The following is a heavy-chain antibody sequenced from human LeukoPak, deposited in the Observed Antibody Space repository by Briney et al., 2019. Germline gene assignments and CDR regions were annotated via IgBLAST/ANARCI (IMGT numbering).Heavy chain of an antibody. Sequence: GGSLRLSCAASGFTFSSYAMHLVRQAPGKGLEYVSAISSNGGSTYYANSVKGRFTISRDNSKNTLYLQMSSLRAEDMAVYYCARAVGSGSYYNVGYWGQGTLVTVSS. V-gene: IGHV3-64*01. CDR2: ISSNGGST. D-gene: IGHD3-10*01. CDR1: GFTFSSYA. CDR3: ARAVGSGSYYNVGY. J-gene: IGHJ4*02.